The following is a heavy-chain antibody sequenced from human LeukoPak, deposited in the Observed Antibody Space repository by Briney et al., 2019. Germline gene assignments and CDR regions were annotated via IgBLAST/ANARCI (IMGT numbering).Heavy chain of an antibody. D-gene: IGHD6-19*01. J-gene: IGHJ2*01. CDR1: GFTVSSNY. CDR2: IYSGGST. CDR3: ARDNRDSSGWYWYFDL. Sequence: PGGSLRLSCAASGFTVSSNYMSWVRQAPGRGLEWVSVIYSGGSTYYADSVKGRFTISRDNSKNTLYLQMNSLRAEDTAVYYCARDNRDSSGWYWYFDLWGRGTLVTVSS. V-gene: IGHV3-66*01.